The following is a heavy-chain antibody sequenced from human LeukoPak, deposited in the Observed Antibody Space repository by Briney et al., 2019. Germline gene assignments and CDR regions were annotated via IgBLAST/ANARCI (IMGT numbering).Heavy chain of an antibody. CDR2: ISYDGSNK. CDR1: GFTFSSYA. D-gene: IGHD3-10*01. J-gene: IGHJ4*02. Sequence: GRSLRLSCAASGFTFSSYAMHWVRQAPGKGLEWVAVISYDGSNKYYADSVKGRFTISRDNSKNTLYLQMNSLRAEDTAVYYCARANSEVLWFGELLYDYFDYWGQGTLVTVSS. CDR3: ARANSEVLWFGELLYDYFDY. V-gene: IGHV3-30*04.